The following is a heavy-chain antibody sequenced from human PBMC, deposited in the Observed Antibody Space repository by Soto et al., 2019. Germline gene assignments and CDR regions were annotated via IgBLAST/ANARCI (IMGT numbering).Heavy chain of an antibody. V-gene: IGHV3-43*01. J-gene: IGHJ6*02. CDR2: ISCDGGST. D-gene: IGHD3-3*01. CDR3: GDGEIRAYWCWILYARCCYYGMQV. CDR1: GFTFDDYT. Sequence: EVQLVESGGVVVQPGGSLRLSCAASGFTFDDYTMHWVRQAPGKGLEWVSVISCDGGSTYYADSVKGRFTISRDNSKNSMNLQKNSLRTEDTALYYCGDGEIRAYWCWILYARCCYYGMQVWGQGPTVTVSS.